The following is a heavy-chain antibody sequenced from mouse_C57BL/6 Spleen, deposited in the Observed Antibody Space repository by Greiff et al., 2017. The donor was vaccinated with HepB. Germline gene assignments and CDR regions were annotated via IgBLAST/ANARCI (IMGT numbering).Heavy chain of an antibody. Sequence: VQLQQPGAELVRPGSSVKLSCKASGYTFTSYWMHWVKQRPIQGLEWIGNIDPSDSETHYNQKFKDKATLTVDKSSSTAYMQLSSLTSEDSAVYYCAREGNDGYYVRYFDVWGTGTTVTVSS. V-gene: IGHV1-52*01. J-gene: IGHJ1*03. CDR1: GYTFTSYW. D-gene: IGHD2-3*01. CDR2: IDPSDSET. CDR3: AREGNDGYYVRYFDV.